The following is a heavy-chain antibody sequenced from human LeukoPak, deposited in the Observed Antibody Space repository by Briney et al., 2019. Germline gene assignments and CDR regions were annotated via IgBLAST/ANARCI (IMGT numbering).Heavy chain of an antibody. J-gene: IGHJ4*02. V-gene: IGHV3-30*02. Sequence: GGSLRLSCAASGFTFSSYGMHWVRQAPGKGLEWVAFIRYDGSNKYYADSVKGRFTISRDNSKNTLYLQMNSLRAEDTAVYYCAKDSALSGSYYEYFDYWGQGTLVTVSS. CDR1: GFTFSSYG. CDR3: AKDSALSGSYYEYFDY. CDR2: IRYDGSNK. D-gene: IGHD1-26*01.